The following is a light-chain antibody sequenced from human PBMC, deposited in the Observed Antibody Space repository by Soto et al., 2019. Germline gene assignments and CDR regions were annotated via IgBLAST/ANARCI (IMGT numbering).Light chain of an antibody. V-gene: IGKV4-1*01. CDR1: QSVLYNSNNKNY. CDR3: QQYESTPPT. CDR2: WAS. J-gene: IGKJ2*01. Sequence: DIVMTQSPDSLAVSLGERATINCKSSQSVLYNSNNKNYLAWYQQRPGQPPKLLIYWASTRESCVPDRFSGSGSGTDFTLTITSLQAEDVAVYYCQQYESTPPTFGQGTKLEIK.